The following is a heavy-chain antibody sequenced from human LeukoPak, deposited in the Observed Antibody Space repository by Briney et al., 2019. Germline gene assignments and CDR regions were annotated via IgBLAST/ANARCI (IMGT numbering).Heavy chain of an antibody. D-gene: IGHD6-13*01. V-gene: IGHV3-33*01. CDR1: GFAFSTYG. Sequence: GGSRRLSCAASGFAFSTYGMHWVRQAPGKRLEWVAVIWYDGSNKYYADSVKGRFTISRDNSKNTLYLQMNSLRAEDTAVYYCASAAGPFDNWGQGTLVTVSS. CDR2: IWYDGSNK. CDR3: ASAAGPFDN. J-gene: IGHJ4*02.